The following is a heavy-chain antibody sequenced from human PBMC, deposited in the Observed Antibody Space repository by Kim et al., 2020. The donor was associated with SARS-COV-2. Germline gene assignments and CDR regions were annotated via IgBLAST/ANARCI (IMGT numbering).Heavy chain of an antibody. CDR3: ARNFQLPTPFKQGYYYYGMDV. D-gene: IGHD2-2*01. V-gene: IGHV1-8*01. Sequence: ASVKVSCKASGYTFTSYDINWVRQATGQGLEWMGWMNPNSGNTGYAQKFQGRVTMTRNTSISTAYMELSSLRSEDTAVYYCARNFQLPTPFKQGYYYYGMDVWGQGTTVTVSS. CDR2: MNPNSGNT. CDR1: GYTFTSYD. J-gene: IGHJ6*02.